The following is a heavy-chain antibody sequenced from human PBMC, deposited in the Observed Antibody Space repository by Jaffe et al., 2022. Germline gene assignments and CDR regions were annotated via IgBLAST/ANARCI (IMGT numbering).Heavy chain of an antibody. CDR1: GGSFSGYY. Sequence: QVQLQQWGAGLLKPSETLSLTCAVYGGSFSGYYWSWIRQPPGKGLEWIGEINHSGSTNYNPSLKSRVTISVDTSKNQFSLKLSSVTAADTAVYYCARGVKTYYDFWLLKLYYFDYWGQGTLVTVSS. CDR3: ARGVKTYYDFWLLKLYYFDY. J-gene: IGHJ4*02. V-gene: IGHV4-34*01. CDR2: INHSGST. D-gene: IGHD3-3*01.